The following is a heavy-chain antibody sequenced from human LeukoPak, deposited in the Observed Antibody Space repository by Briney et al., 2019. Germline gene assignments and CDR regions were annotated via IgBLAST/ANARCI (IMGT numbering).Heavy chain of an antibody. V-gene: IGHV3-23*01. J-gene: IGHJ4*02. CDR2: ISDNGGGT. CDR3: AKESGALGAPLYDY. CDR1: GFTFNNYA. Sequence: GGSLRLSCAASGFTFNNYAMSWVRQAPGEGLEWVSGISDNGGGTYYADSLKGRFTISRDNSKNMLYLQMNSLRAEDTAVYYCAKESGALGAPLYDYWGRGILVTASS. D-gene: IGHD4/OR15-4a*01.